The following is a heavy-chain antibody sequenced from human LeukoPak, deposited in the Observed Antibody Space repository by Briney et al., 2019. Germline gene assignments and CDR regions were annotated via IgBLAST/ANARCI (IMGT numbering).Heavy chain of an antibody. CDR1: GYSFTSYW. CDR2: IYPGDSDT. D-gene: IGHD5-18*01. Sequence: GESLKISCKGSGYSFTSYWIGWVRQMPGKGLEWMGLIYPGDSDTTYSPSFQGQAIISADKSISTAYLQWSSLQASDTAMYYCVSGLGGYSYGDVEFYFDYWGQGTLVTVSS. CDR3: VSGLGGYSYGDVEFYFDY. V-gene: IGHV5-51*01. J-gene: IGHJ4*02.